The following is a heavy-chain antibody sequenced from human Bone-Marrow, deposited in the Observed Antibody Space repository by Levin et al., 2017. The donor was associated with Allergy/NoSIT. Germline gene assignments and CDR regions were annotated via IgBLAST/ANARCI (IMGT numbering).Heavy chain of an antibody. V-gene: IGHV3-23*01. CDR1: GFTFSSYA. Sequence: GESLKISCAASGFTFSSYAMSWVRQAPGKGLEWVSAISGSGGSTYYADSVKGRFTISRDNSKNTLYLQMNSLRAEDTAVYYCAKDRTLDVVVVAANYFDYWGQGTLVTVSS. CDR3: AKDRTLDVVVVAANYFDY. J-gene: IGHJ4*02. D-gene: IGHD2-15*01. CDR2: ISGSGGST.